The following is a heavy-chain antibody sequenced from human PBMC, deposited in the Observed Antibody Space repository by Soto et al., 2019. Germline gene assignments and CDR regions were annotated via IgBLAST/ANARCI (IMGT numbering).Heavy chain of an antibody. J-gene: IGHJ4*02. CDR2: IYYSGST. CDR1: GGSISSGGYY. V-gene: IGHV4-31*03. D-gene: IGHD2-15*01. Sequence: QVQLQESGPGLVKPSQTLSLTCTVSGGSISSGGYYWSWIRQHPGKGLEWIGYIYYSGSTYYNPSLKSRITISVDTSKNQFSLKLSSVTAADTAVYYCARGSHCSGGSCYSTAYFDYWGQGTLVTVSS. CDR3: ARGSHCSGGSCYSTAYFDY.